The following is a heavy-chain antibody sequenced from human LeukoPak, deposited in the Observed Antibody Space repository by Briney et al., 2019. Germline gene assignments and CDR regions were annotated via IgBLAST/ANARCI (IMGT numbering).Heavy chain of an antibody. CDR2: THTSGDT. J-gene: IGHJ6*03. D-gene: IGHD1-1*01. CDR1: GGSISGYH. Sequence: SETLSLTCTVSGGSISGYHWSWIRQPPGKGLEWIAYTHTSGDTIYNPSLRSRVIISLDTSKNQVSLKLSSVTAADTAVYYCARVQLEHYYYYYMDVWGKGTTVTVSS. V-gene: IGHV4-4*09. CDR3: ARVQLEHYYYYYMDV.